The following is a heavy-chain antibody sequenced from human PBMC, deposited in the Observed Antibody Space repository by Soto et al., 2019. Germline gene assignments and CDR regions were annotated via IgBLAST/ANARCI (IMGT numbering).Heavy chain of an antibody. D-gene: IGHD3-3*01. CDR2: ISASNGNT. Sequence: QVQLVQSGAEVKNSGASVKVSCKASGYTFTSYGFSWVRQAPGQGLEWMGWISASNGNTNYAQKLQGRVTMTTDTSTSTAYMELRSLRSDDTAVYYCARDPKFWSGSHAFDIWGQGTMVTVSS. CDR1: GYTFTSYG. CDR3: ARDPKFWSGSHAFDI. J-gene: IGHJ3*02. V-gene: IGHV1-18*01.